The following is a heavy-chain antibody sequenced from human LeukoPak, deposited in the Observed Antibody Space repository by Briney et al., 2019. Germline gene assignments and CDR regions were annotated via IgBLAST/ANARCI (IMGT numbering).Heavy chain of an antibody. J-gene: IGHJ2*01. Sequence: SETLSLTCTVSGGSISSYYWSWIRQPPGKGLEWIGYIYYSGSTNYNPSLKSRVTISVDTSKNQFSLKLSSVTAADTAVYYCARSRSGRRYFDWLLSYWYFDLWGRGTLVTVSS. V-gene: IGHV4-59*01. CDR2: IYYSGST. D-gene: IGHD3-9*01. CDR1: GGSISSYY. CDR3: ARSRSGRRYFDWLLSYWYFDL.